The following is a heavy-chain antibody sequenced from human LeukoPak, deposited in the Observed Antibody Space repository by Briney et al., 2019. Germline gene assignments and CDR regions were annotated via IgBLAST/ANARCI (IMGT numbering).Heavy chain of an antibody. J-gene: IGHJ6*02. V-gene: IGHV4-4*07. CDR3: ARDFMITVTTASEPLNYYYYGMDV. Sequence: SETLSLTCTVSGGSISSYYWSWIRQPAGKGLEWIGRIYTSGSTNYNPSLKSRVTMSVDTSKNQFSLKLSSVTAADTAVYYCARDFMITVTTASEPLNYYYYGMDVWGQGTTVTVSS. CDR2: IYTSGST. CDR1: GGSISSYY. D-gene: IGHD4-17*01.